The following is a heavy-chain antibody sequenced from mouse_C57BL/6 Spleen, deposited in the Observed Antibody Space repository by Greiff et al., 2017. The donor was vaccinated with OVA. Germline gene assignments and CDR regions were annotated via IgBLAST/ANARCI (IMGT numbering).Heavy chain of an antibody. D-gene: IGHD2-1*01. CDR1: GFSLTSYG. CDR3: ASVGNYEGFAY. V-gene: IGHV2-6*01. J-gene: IGHJ3*01. Sequence: VKLMESGPGLVAPSQSLSITCTVSGFSLTSYGVDWVRQSPGKGLEWLGVIWGVGSTNYNSALKSRLSISKDNSKSQVFLKMNRLQTDDTAMYYCASVGNYEGFAYWGQGTLVTVSA. CDR2: IWGVGST.